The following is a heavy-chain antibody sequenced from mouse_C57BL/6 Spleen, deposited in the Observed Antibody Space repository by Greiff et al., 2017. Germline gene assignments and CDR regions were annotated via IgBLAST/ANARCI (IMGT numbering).Heavy chain of an antibody. D-gene: IGHD1-1*01. Sequence: VQLQESGAELVRPGTSVKVSCKASGYAFTNYLIEWVKQRPGQGLEWIGVINPGSGGTNYNEKFKGKATLTADKSSSTAYMQLSSLTSEDAAVYFCARGVYYYGRSTYYFDYWGQGTTLTVSS. CDR3: ARGVYYYGRSTYYFDY. V-gene: IGHV1-54*01. CDR1: GYAFTNYL. J-gene: IGHJ2*01. CDR2: INPGSGGT.